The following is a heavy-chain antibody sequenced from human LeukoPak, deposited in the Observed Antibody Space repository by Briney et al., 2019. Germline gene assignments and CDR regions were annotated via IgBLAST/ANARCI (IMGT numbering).Heavy chain of an antibody. CDR2: ISGSGGST. CDR1: GFTFSSYA. CDR3: AREGGLYSSSWDDY. Sequence: PGGSLRLSCAASGFTFSSYAMSWVRQAPGKGLEWVSAISGSGGSTYYADSVKGRFTISRDNSKNTLYLQMNSLRAEDTAVYYCAREGGLYSSSWDDYWGQGTLVTVSS. J-gene: IGHJ4*02. V-gene: IGHV3-23*01. D-gene: IGHD6-13*01.